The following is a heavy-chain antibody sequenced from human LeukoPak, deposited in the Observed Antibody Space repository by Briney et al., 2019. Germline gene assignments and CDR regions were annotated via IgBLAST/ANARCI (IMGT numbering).Heavy chain of an antibody. Sequence: KPGGSLRLSCAASGFTFSSYSMNWVRQAPGKGLEWVSSISSSSSYIYHADSVKGRFTISRDNAKNSLYLQMNSLRAEDTAVYYCARDPVAGVFDYWGQGTLVTVSS. CDR1: GFTFSSYS. CDR3: ARDPVAGVFDY. J-gene: IGHJ4*02. V-gene: IGHV3-21*01. CDR2: ISSSSSYI. D-gene: IGHD6-19*01.